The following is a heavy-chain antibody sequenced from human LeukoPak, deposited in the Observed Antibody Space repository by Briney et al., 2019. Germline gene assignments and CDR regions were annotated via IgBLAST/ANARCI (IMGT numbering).Heavy chain of an antibody. CDR2: INHSGST. D-gene: IGHD4-11*01. J-gene: IGHJ6*03. Sequence: SETLSLTCAVYGGSFSGYYWSWIRQPPGKGLEWIGEINHSGSTNYNPSLKSRVTISVDTSKNQFSLKLSSVTAADTAVYYCARVTREGYYYYMDVWGKGTTVTVSS. CDR1: GGSFSGYY. V-gene: IGHV4-34*01. CDR3: ARVTREGYYYYMDV.